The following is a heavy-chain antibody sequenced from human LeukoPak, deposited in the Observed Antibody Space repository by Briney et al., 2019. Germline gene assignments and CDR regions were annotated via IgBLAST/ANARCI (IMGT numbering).Heavy chain of an antibody. CDR1: GGSFSGYY. V-gene: IGHV4-34*01. CDR3: ARVSGRWLQTRYYFDY. D-gene: IGHD5-24*01. Sequence: SETLSLTCAVYGGSFSGYYWSWIRQPPGKGLEWIGEINHSGSTNYNPSLKSRVTISVDTSKNQFSLKLSFVTAADTAVCYCARVSGRWLQTRYYFDYWGQGTLVTVSA. CDR2: INHSGST. J-gene: IGHJ4*01.